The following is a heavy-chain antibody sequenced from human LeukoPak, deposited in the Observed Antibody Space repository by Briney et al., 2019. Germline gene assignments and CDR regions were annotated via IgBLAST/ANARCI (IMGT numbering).Heavy chain of an antibody. V-gene: IGHV4-59*01. J-gene: IGHJ6*03. D-gene: IGHD3-10*01. CDR3: AREQYGFYMDV. Sequence: SETLSLTCTVSGDSISSYYWSWIRQPPGKGLEWIGYIYHTASTNYNPSLKSRVTISVDTSKNQCSLKLSSVTAADTAVYYCAREQYGFYMDVWGKGTTVTISS. CDR2: IYHTAST. CDR1: GDSISSYY.